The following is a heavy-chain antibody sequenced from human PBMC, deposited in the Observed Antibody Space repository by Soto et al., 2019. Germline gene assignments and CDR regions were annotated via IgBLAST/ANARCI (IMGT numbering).Heavy chain of an antibody. CDR1: GFTFSSYG. V-gene: IGHV3-33*01. D-gene: IGHD2-15*01. CDR2: IWYDGSNK. J-gene: IGHJ6*02. CDR3: ARAATRITGGMDV. Sequence: QVQLVESGGGVVQPGRSLRLSCAASGFTFSSYGMHWVRQAPGKGLEWVAVIWYDGSNKYYADSVKGRFTISRDNSKNTLYLQMNSLRAEDTAVYYCARAATRITGGMDVWGQGTTVTVSS.